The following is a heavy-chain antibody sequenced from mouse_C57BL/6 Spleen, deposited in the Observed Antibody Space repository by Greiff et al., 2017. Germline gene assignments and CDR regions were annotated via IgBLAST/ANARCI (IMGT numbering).Heavy chain of an antibody. D-gene: IGHD2-5*01. CDR3: ARSRAYYSNYAMDY. Sequence: EVQLQESGPELVKPGASVKISCKASGYSFTGYYMNWVKQSPEKSLEWIGEINPSTGGTTYNQKFKAKATLTVDKSSSTAYMQLKSLTSEDSAVYYCARSRAYYSNYAMDYWGQGTSVTVSS. V-gene: IGHV1-42*01. J-gene: IGHJ4*01. CDR2: INPSTGGT. CDR1: GYSFTGYY.